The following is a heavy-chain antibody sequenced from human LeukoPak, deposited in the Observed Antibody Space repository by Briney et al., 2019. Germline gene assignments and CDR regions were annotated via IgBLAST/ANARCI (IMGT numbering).Heavy chain of an antibody. Sequence: GASLLICCEASGSIITNCCISCWRQMPPRGRLWRSVVFHGTSDTCYNPSFQSQVAFSADTSVNPVYLDLSSVTAADTAMYYCARHRKDDSTASRYGVLDPWGQGTLVTVSS. J-gene: IGHJ5*02. CDR3: ARHRKDDSTASRYGVLDP. CDR2: VFHGTSDT. V-gene: IGHV5-51*01. CDR1: GSIITNCC. D-gene: IGHD2/OR15-2a*01.